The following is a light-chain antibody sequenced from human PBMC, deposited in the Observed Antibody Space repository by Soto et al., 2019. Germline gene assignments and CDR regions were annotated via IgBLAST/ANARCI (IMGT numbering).Light chain of an antibody. CDR1: QSLSSSY. CDR3: QRFGTSPPST. Sequence: DILLTQSPGTLSLSPVEIANLSYLSSQSLSSSYLAWYQQKPGQAPRLLIYGTSIRATGIPDRFSGSGSGTDFTLTITRLEPEDFAVYYCQRFGTSPPSTFGQGTKVDNK. J-gene: IGKJ1*01. CDR2: GTS. V-gene: IGKV3-20*01.